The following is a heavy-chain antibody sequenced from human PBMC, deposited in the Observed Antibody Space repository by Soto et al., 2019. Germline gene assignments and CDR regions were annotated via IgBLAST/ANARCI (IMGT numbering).Heavy chain of an antibody. CDR1: GFIFKMYW. CDR3: IRGPRPISTGTGAY. V-gene: IGHV3-74*01. D-gene: IGHD3-10*01. CDR2: IYNDGSYT. J-gene: IGHJ4*02. Sequence: GGSLRLSCAASGFIFKMYWMHWARQTPGKGLVWISRIYNDGSYTDYADSVRGRFTISRDNVNDTLYLQMNNLRAEDSGLYYCIRGPRPISTGTGAYWGQGTQVTVSS.